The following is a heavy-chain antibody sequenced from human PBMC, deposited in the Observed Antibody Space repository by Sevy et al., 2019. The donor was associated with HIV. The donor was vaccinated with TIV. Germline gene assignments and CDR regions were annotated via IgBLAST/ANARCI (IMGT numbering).Heavy chain of an antibody. CDR1: GYSLTELS. D-gene: IGHD2-8*02. V-gene: IGHV1-24*01. CDR3: TTDVAYCTGGTCSDY. J-gene: IGHJ4*02. CDR2: FDAEDGET. Sequence: ASVKVSCKVSGYSLTELSMYWVRQAPGKGLEWMGGFDAEDGETIYAQKFQGRVTMTEDTSTDTAYMELSSLRSDDTAVYYCTTDVAYCTGGTCSDYWGQGTLVTVSS.